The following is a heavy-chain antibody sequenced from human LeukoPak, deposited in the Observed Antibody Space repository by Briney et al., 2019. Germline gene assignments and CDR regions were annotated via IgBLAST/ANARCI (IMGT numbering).Heavy chain of an antibody. V-gene: IGHV1-46*01. CDR2: INPSGGST. CDR1: GYSFTSYY. D-gene: IGHD1-26*01. CDR3: ARDPSGSYYGGWFDP. J-gene: IGHJ5*02. Sequence: ASVKVSCKASGYSFTSYYMHWVRQAPGQGLEWMGIINPSGGSTSYAQKFQGRVTMTRDMSTSTVYMELSSPRFEDTAVYYCARDPSGSYYGGWFDPWGQGVLVTVSS.